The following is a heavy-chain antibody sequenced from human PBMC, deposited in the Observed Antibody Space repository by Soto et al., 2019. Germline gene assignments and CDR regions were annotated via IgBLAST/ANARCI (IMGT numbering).Heavy chain of an antibody. CDR1: GGTFSSYT. D-gene: IGHD2-15*01. CDR3: ARDRDIAKSNWFDP. CDR2: IIPILGIA. V-gene: IGHV1-69*04. J-gene: IGHJ5*02. Sequence: SVKVSCKASGGTFSSYTISWVRQAPGQGLEWMGRIIPILGIANYAQKFQGRVTITADKSTSTAYMELSSLRSEDTAVYYCARDRDIAKSNWFDPWGQGTLVTVSS.